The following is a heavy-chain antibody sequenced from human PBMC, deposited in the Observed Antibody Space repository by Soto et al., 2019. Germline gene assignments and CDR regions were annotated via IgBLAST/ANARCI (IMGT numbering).Heavy chain of an antibody. CDR2: LTGSGGST. V-gene: IGHV3-23*01. J-gene: IGHJ6*03. CDR1: GFTFSNYS. D-gene: IGHD6-13*01. CDR3: AKDRGMYYMDV. Sequence: GGSLRLSCAASGFTFSNYSMTWVRQAPGKGLEWVSALTGSGGSTEYADSVKGRFTISRDNSKNTLYLQMNSLRVEDTAVYYCAKDRGMYYMDVWGKGTTVTVSS.